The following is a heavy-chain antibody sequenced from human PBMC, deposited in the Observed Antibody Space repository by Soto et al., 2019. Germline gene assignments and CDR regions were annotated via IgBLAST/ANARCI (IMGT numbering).Heavy chain of an antibody. CDR3: ARGRSSRDARDAFDI. V-gene: IGHV1-18*01. Sequence: ASVKVSCKASGYTFTSYGISWVRQAPGQGLERMGWISAYNGNTNYAQKVQGRVTMTTDTSTSTAYMELRSLRSDDTAVYYCARGRSSRDARDAFDIWGEGAKVTVSS. CDR2: ISAYNGNT. J-gene: IGHJ3*02. CDR1: GYTFTSYG.